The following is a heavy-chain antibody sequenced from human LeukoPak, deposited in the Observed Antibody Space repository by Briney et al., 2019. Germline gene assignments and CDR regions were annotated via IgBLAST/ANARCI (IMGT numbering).Heavy chain of an antibody. Sequence: GESLKISCKGSGYSFTYYWIGWVRQMPGKGLEWMGIIYPDDSDTGYSPSFEGQVTISADKSISTGYLQWSSLKASDTAMYYCARGFGEFRFDYWGQGTLVTVSS. D-gene: IGHD3-10*01. J-gene: IGHJ4*02. CDR1: GYSFTYYW. V-gene: IGHV5-51*01. CDR3: ARGFGEFRFDY. CDR2: IYPDDSDT.